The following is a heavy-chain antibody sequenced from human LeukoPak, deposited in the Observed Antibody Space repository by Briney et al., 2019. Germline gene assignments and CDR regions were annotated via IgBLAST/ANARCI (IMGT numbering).Heavy chain of an antibody. CDR2: ISAYNGNT. J-gene: IGHJ4*02. V-gene: IGHV1-18*01. D-gene: IGHD3-22*01. Sequence: ASVKVSCKASGYTFTSYGISWVRQAPGQGLEWMGWISAYNGNTNYAQKLQGRVTMTTDTSTSTAYMKLRSLRSDDTAVYYCGRRADYYDSSGYYYYFDYWGQGTLVTVSS. CDR1: GYTFTSYG. CDR3: GRRADYYDSSGYYYYFDY.